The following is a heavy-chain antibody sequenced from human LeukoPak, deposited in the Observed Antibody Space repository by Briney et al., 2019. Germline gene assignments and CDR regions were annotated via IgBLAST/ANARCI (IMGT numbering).Heavy chain of an antibody. J-gene: IGHJ4*02. D-gene: IGHD3-22*01. CDR2: IIPIFGTA. V-gene: IGHV1-69*13. CDR1: GGTFSSYA. CDR3: ARGWDYDSGGRPTAYVY. Sequence: SVTVSCKASGGTFSSYAISWVRQAPGPGLEWMGGIIPIFGTANYAQKFQGRVTITADESTSTVYMELNSLKSEDTAVYYCARGWDYDSGGRPTAYVYWGQGTLVTVSS.